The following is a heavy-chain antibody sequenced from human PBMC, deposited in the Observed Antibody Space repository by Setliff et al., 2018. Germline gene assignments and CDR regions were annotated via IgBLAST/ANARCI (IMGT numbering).Heavy chain of an antibody. D-gene: IGHD3-22*01. CDR1: GGSISSDSHY. CDR3: ARGITSGGYWGQRFLYLDV. Sequence: SETLSLTCTVSGGSISSDSHYWAWVRQPAGEGLELIGQIYSNGRTYYNPSLKSRLTISLDTSKNQFSLRLNSMTAADTAVYYCARGITSGGYWGQRFLYLDVWGRGTTVTVSS. CDR2: IYSNGRT. V-gene: IGHV4-61*09. J-gene: IGHJ6*03.